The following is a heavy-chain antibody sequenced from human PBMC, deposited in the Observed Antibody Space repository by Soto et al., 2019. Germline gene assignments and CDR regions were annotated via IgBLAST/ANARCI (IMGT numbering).Heavy chain of an antibody. J-gene: IGHJ4*02. CDR1: GFTFSSYA. Sequence: QVQLVESGGGVVQPGRSLRLSCAASGFTFSSYAMHWVRQAPGKGLEWVAVISYDGSNKYYADSVKGRFTISRDNSKNTLYLQMNSLRAEDTAVYYCARRYCISTSCNFDYWGQGTLVTVSS. V-gene: IGHV3-30-3*01. CDR3: ARRYCISTSCNFDY. D-gene: IGHD2-2*01. CDR2: ISYDGSNK.